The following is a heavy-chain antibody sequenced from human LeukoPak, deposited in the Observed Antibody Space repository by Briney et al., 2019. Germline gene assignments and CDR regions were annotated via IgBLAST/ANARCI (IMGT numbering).Heavy chain of an antibody. CDR2: IYPGDSDT. D-gene: IGHD5-12*01. CDR1: GYRFTTYW. CDR3: ARQITDQSSGYDSIDY. J-gene: IGHJ4*02. Sequence: GESLKISCKASGYRFTTYWIGWVGQMPGKGLEWMGIIYPGDSDTRYSPSFEGQVTISADKSITTAYLQWSSLKASDTAMYYCARQITDQSSGYDSIDYWGQGTLVTVSS. V-gene: IGHV5-51*01.